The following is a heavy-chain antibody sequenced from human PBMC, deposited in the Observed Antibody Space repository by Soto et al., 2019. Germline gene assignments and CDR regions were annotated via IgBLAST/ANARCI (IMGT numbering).Heavy chain of an antibody. J-gene: IGHJ4*02. CDR3: ARDTIAAGLDY. V-gene: IGHV3-30-3*01. CDR2: ISYDGSNK. Sequence: QVQLVESGGGVVQPGRSLRLSCAASGFTFSSYAMHWVRQAPGKGLEWVAVISYDGSNKYYAASVKGRFTISRDNSKNTLYLQMNSLRAEDTAVYYCARDTIAAGLDYWGQGTLVTVSS. CDR1: GFTFSSYA. D-gene: IGHD6-13*01.